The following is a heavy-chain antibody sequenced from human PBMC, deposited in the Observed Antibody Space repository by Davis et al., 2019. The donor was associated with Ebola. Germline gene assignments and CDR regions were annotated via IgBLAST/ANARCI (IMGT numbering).Heavy chain of an antibody. CDR1: GFTFSSYA. CDR3: AKDPLDSSSSPDDDYYGMDV. CDR2: ISGSGGST. J-gene: IGHJ6*02. Sequence: GESLKISCAASGFTFSSYAMSWVRQAPGKGLEWVSAISGSGGSTYYADSVKGRFTISRDNSKNTLYLQMNSLRAEDTAVYYCAKDPLDSSSSPDDDYYGMDVWGQGTTVTVSS. D-gene: IGHD6-6*01. V-gene: IGHV3-23*01.